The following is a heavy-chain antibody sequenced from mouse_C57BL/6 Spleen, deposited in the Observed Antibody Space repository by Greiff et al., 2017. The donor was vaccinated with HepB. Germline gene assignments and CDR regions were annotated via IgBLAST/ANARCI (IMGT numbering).Heavy chain of an antibody. CDR1: GFNIKDYY. J-gene: IGHJ4*01. CDR2: IDPEDGDT. V-gene: IGHV14-1*01. D-gene: IGHD2-3*01. CDR3: TMGWLLRTVVYAMDY. Sequence: EVQLQESGAELVRPGASVKLSCTASGFNIKDYYMHWVKQRPEQGLEWIGRIDPEDGDTEYAPKFQGKATMTADPSSNTAYLQLSSLTSEDTAVYYCTMGWLLRTVVYAMDYWGQGTSVTVSS.